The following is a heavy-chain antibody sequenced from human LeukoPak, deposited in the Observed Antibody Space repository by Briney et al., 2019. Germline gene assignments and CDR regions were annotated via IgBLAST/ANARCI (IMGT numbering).Heavy chain of an antibody. D-gene: IGHD3-9*01. J-gene: IGHJ4*02. CDR3: ARDYYDILTGYSAFDY. CDR2: ISYDGSNK. Sequence: PGRSLRLSCAASGFTFSSYAMHWVRQAPGKGLEWVAVISYDGSNKYYADSVKGRFTISRDNSKNTLYLQMNSLRAEDRAVYYCARDYYDILTGYSAFDYWGQGTLVTVSS. V-gene: IGHV3-30*04. CDR1: GFTFSSYA.